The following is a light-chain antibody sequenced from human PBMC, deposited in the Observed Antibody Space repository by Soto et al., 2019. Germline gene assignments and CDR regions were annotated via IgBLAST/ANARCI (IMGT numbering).Light chain of an antibody. V-gene: IGLV1-44*01. CDR3: GAWDESLNGYV. Sequence: QSALTQPPSASGTPGQRVTISCSGVSSNIGINTVNWYQQLPGTAPKVLIYTDNERPSGVPDRFSGSKSGTSASLAINGLQSGDEADYYCGAWDESLNGYVFGTGTKVTVL. CDR1: SSNIGINT. CDR2: TDN. J-gene: IGLJ1*01.